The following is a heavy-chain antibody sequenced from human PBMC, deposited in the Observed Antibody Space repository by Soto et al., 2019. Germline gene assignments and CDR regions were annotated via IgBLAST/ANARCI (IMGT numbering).Heavy chain of an antibody. CDR1: GGSISSYY. Sequence: SETLSLTCTVSGGSISSYYWSWIRQPPGKGLEWIGYIYYSGSTNYNPSLKSRVTISVDTSKNQFSLKLSSVTAADTAVYYCARAGGDYENRWFDPWGQGTLVTVSS. V-gene: IGHV4-59*01. D-gene: IGHD4-17*01. CDR3: ARAGGDYENRWFDP. CDR2: IYYSGST. J-gene: IGHJ5*02.